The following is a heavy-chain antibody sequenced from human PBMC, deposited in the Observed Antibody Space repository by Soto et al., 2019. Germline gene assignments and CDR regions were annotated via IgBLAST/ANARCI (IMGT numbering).Heavy chain of an antibody. CDR1: GFTFSSYG. D-gene: IGHD1-26*01. J-gene: IGHJ6*02. Sequence: QVQLVESGGGVVQPGRSLRLSCAASGFTFSSYGMHWVRQAPGKGLEWVAVISYDGSNKYYADSVKGRFTISRDNSKDTLYLQMNSLRAEDTAVYYCAMGGYYYGMDVWGQGPTVTVSS. V-gene: IGHV3-30*03. CDR3: AMGGYYYGMDV. CDR2: ISYDGSNK.